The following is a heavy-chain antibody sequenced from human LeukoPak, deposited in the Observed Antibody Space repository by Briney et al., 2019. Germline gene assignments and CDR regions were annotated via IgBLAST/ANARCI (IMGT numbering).Heavy chain of an antibody. CDR2: ISHDGSNK. J-gene: IGHJ6*03. V-gene: IGHV3-30*18. CDR3: AKDRGRGYSYGYRSGNMDV. D-gene: IGHD5-18*01. CDR1: GFTFSSYG. Sequence: GGSLRLSCAASGFTFSSYGMHWVRQAPGKGLEWVAVISHDGSNKYYADSVKGRFTISRDNSKNTLYLQMNSLRAEDTAVYYCAKDRGRGYSYGYRSGNMDVWGKGTTVTISS.